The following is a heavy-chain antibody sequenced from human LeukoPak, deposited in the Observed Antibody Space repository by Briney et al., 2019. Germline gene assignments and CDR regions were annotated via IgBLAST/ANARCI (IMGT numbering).Heavy chain of an antibody. CDR3: ARDQVDILTGYNYFDY. J-gene: IGHJ4*02. CDR2: IYTSGST. CDR1: GGSFSGYY. Sequence: SETLSLTCAVYGGSFSGYYWSWIRQPPGKGLEWIGRIYTSGSTNYNPSLKSRVTMSVDTSKNQFSLKLSSVTAADTAVYYCARDQVDILTGYNYFDYWGQGTLVTVSS. V-gene: IGHV4-4*07. D-gene: IGHD3-9*01.